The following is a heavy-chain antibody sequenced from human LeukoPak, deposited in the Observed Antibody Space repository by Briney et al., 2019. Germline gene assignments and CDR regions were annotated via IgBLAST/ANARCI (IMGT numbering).Heavy chain of an antibody. Sequence: SETLSLTCAVYGGSFSGYYWSWIRQPPGKGLEWIGEINHSGSTNYNPSLKSRVTISVDTSKNQFSLKLSSVTAADTAVYYCARGLLSYYYYYGMDVWGQGTTVTVSS. CDR3: ARGLLSYYYYYGMDV. D-gene: IGHD2/OR15-2a*01. J-gene: IGHJ6*02. V-gene: IGHV4-34*01. CDR1: GGSFSGYY. CDR2: INHSGST.